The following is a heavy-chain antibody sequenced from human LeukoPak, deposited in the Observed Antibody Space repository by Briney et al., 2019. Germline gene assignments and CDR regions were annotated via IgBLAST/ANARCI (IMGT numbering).Heavy chain of an antibody. D-gene: IGHD6-19*01. CDR1: GFTFNNYV. CDR2: ISASAAMT. V-gene: IGHV3-23*01. Sequence: GGSLRLSCEASGFTFNNYVMTWVRQAPGKGLEWVSSISASAAMTYYADSVKGRFTIARDNSKNTVYLQMNTLRVEDTAVYYCARVQFQWFDPWGQRTLVTVSS. J-gene: IGHJ5*02. CDR3: ARVQFQWFDP.